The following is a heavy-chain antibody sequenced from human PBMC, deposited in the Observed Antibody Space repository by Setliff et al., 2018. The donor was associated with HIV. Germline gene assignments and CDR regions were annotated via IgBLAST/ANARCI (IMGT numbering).Heavy chain of an antibody. V-gene: IGHV4-4*02. CDR2: IYHSGST. J-gene: IGHJ5*02. Sequence: PSETLSLTCDVSGVSISDNNYWNWVRQPPGKGLEWIGEIYHSGSTNYNPSLKSRVNISIDMSKKRFSLKLTSVTAADTAVYYCARLHTDYGSWFFDHWGQGILVTVS. CDR1: GVSISDNNY. D-gene: IGHD3-10*01. CDR3: ARLHTDYGSWFFDH.